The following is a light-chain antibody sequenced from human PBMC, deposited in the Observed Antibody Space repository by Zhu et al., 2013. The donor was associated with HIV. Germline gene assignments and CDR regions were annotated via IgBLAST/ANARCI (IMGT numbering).Light chain of an antibody. CDR2: STS. CDR3: QQSHSIPLT. Sequence: DIQMTQSPSSLSASVGDRVTITCRASQNINHYLNWYQQKPGKAPKVLIYSTSTLQSGVPSRFSGSGSGTVFTLTISSLQPEDFATYYCQQSHSIPLTFAGGTKVEIK. J-gene: IGKJ4*01. CDR1: QNINHY. V-gene: IGKV1-39*01.